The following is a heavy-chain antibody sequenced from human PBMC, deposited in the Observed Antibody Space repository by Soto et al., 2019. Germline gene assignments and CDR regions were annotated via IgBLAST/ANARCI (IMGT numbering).Heavy chain of an antibody. CDR1: GFTFSSYA. CDR3: ARDKGHILTGYYIHYYGMDV. V-gene: IGHV3-30-3*01. CDR2: ISYDGSNK. D-gene: IGHD3-9*01. Sequence: PGGSLRLSCAASGFTFSSYAMHWVRQAPGKGLEWVAVISYDGSNKYYADSVKGRFTISRDNSKNTLYLQMNSLRAEDTAVYYCARDKGHILTGYYIHYYGMDVWGQGTTVTVSS. J-gene: IGHJ6*02.